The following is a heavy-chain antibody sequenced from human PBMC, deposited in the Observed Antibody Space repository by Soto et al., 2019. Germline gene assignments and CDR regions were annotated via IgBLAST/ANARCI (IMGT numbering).Heavy chain of an antibody. CDR1: GGSISSGGYY. CDR3: VRDRGAIESFEY. V-gene: IGHV4-31*03. Sequence: SETLSLTCTVSGGSISSGGYYWSWIRQQPGKGLEWIGYIYFTGTTFYNPSLKSRVTISVDTSKNEFSLRLTSVTAADTAVYYCVRDRGAIESFEYWGQGTPVTVSS. J-gene: IGHJ4*02. CDR2: IYFTGTT. D-gene: IGHD3-10*01.